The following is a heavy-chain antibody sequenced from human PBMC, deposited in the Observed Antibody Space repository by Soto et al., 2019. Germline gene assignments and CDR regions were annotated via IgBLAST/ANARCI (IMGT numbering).Heavy chain of an antibody. D-gene: IGHD3-3*01. V-gene: IGHV6-1*01. J-gene: IGHJ3*02. CDR2: TYYRSKWYN. CDR1: GDSVSSNSAA. CDR3: ARAPVLRFLEWLSPGRADAFDI. Sequence: SQTLSLTCVISGDSVSSNSAAWNWIRQSPSRGLEWLGRTYYRSKWYNDYAVSVKSRITINPDTSKNQISLQLNSVTPEDTAVYYFARAPVLRFLEWLSPGRADAFDIWGQGTMSPSPQ.